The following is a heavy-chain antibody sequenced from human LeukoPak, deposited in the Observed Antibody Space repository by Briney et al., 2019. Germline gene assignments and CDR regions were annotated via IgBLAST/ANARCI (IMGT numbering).Heavy chain of an antibody. Sequence: SETLSLTCTVSGGSISSYYWSWIRQPPGKGLEWIGYIYYSGSTNYNPSLKSRLTISVDTSKNQFSLKLSSVTAADTAVYYCASARDGYNYYWGQGTLVTVSS. J-gene: IGHJ4*02. CDR2: IYYSGST. CDR3: ASARDGYNYY. V-gene: IGHV4-59*01. CDR1: GGSISSYY. D-gene: IGHD5-24*01.